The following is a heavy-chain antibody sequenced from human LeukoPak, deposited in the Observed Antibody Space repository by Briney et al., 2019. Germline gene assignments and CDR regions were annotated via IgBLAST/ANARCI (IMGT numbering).Heavy chain of an antibody. Sequence: ASVKVSCKASGYTFTSYGISWVRQAPGQGLEWMGWIGAYNGNTNYAQKLQGRVTMTTDTSTSTAYMELRSLRSDDTAVYYCARANIVVVPAADYWYFGLWGRGTLVTVSS. CDR1: GYTFTSYG. V-gene: IGHV1-18*01. D-gene: IGHD2-2*01. CDR3: ARANIVVVPAADYWYFGL. J-gene: IGHJ2*01. CDR2: IGAYNGNT.